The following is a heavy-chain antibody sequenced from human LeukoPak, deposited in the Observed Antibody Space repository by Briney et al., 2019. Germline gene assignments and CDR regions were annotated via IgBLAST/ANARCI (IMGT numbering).Heavy chain of an antibody. CDR3: AKDYRWTAMYYFDY. V-gene: IGHV3-23*01. J-gene: IGHJ4*02. Sequence: GGSLRLSCAASGFTFSSYAMSWVRQAPGKGLEWVPAISGSGGNTYYADSVKGRFTIYRDNSRNTLYLQMNSLRAEDTAVYYCAKDYRWTAMYYFDYWGQGTLVTVSS. D-gene: IGHD5-18*01. CDR1: GFTFSSYA. CDR2: ISGSGGNT.